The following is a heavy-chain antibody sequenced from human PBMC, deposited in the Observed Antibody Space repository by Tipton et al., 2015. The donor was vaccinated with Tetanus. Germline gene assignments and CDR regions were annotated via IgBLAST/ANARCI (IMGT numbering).Heavy chain of an antibody. J-gene: IGHJ4*02. CDR2: INPNSGGT. Sequence: QSGPEVKKPGASVKVSCKASGYTFTGYYMHWVRQAPGQGLEWMGWINPNSGGTNYAQKFQGRVTMTRDTSISTAYMELSRLRSDDTAVYYCARALDIVVVPAAIGYWGQGTLVTVSP. V-gene: IGHV1-2*02. CDR1: GYTFTGYY. CDR3: ARALDIVVVPAAIGY. D-gene: IGHD2-2*03.